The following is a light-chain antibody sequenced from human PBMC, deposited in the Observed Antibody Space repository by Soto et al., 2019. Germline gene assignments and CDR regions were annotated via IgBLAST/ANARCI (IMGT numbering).Light chain of an antibody. CDR3: QQYDNLSSIT. CDR1: QDISHY. J-gene: IGKJ5*01. V-gene: IGKV1-33*01. CDR2: DAA. Sequence: DIQMTQSPSSLSASIGDRVTITCQASQDISHYLNWYQQKPGKAPKLLIYDAANLETGVPSRFSGSGSGADFTFNISSLQPEDIATYYCQQYDNLSSITFGQGTRLEIK.